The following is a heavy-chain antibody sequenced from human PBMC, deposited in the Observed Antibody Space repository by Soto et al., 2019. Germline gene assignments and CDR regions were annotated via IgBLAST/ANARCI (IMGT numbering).Heavy chain of an antibody. CDR1: GYTFTGYY. J-gene: IGHJ6*04. CDR3: ATALGDYPMDV. Sequence: ASVKVSCKASGYTFTGYYMHWVRQAPGQGLEWMGWINPNSGGTNYAQKFQGRVTMTEDTSTDTAYMELSSLRSEDTAVYYCATALGDYPMDVWGKGTTVTVSS. CDR2: INPNSGGT. V-gene: IGHV1-2*02. D-gene: IGHD4-17*01.